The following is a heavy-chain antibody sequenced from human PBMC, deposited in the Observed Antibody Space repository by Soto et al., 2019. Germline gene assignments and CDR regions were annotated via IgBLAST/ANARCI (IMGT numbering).Heavy chain of an antibody. CDR3: ARHRIAVDGPLDY. D-gene: IGHD6-19*01. V-gene: IGHV4-39*01. CDR1: GGAIRNSIYY. Sequence: PSETLSLTCTVSGGAIRNSIYYLGWIRQPPGKGLEWIGTIYYDGSVAYSPSLKSRVTLSVDTSRNHFSVKINSVTAADTAVYFCARHRIAVDGPLDYWGQGTLVTVSS. CDR2: IYYDGSV. J-gene: IGHJ4*02.